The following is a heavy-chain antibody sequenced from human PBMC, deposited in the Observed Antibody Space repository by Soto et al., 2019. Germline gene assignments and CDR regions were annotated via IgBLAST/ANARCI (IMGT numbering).Heavy chain of an antibody. CDR3: ARDRAPYGDYGTSVQTPDY. D-gene: IGHD4-17*01. V-gene: IGHV3-33*01. J-gene: IGHJ4*02. CDR2: IWYDGSNK. CDR1: GFTFSSYG. Sequence: QVQLVESGGGVVQPGRSLRLSCAASGFTFSSYGMHWVRQAPGKGLEWVAVIWYDGSNKYYADSVKGRFTISRDNSKNTLYLQMNSLRAEDTAVYYCARDRAPYGDYGTSVQTPDYWGQGTLVTVSS.